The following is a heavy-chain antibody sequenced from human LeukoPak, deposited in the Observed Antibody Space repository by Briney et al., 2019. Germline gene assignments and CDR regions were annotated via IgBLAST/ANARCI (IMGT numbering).Heavy chain of an antibody. V-gene: IGHV1-3*01. CDR2: INAGNGNT. J-gene: IGHJ4*02. CDR3: ARVPGSRTINFDY. D-gene: IGHD1-26*01. CDR1: GYTFTSYA. Sequence: ASVTVSCKASGYTFTSYAMHWVRQAPGQRLEWMGWINAGNGNTKYSQKFQGRVTITRDTSASTAYMELSSLRFEDTAVYYCARVPGSRTINFDYWGQGTLVTVSS.